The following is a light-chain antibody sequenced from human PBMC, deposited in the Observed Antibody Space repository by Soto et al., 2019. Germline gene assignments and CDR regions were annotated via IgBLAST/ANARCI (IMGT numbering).Light chain of an antibody. CDR3: SSYTSSSTPYV. Sequence: QSVLTQPASVSGSPGQSITISCTGTSSDVGGYDYVSWYQQHPGKAPKLMIYDVSNRRSGVSNLFSGPKSGNTASLTISGLQAEDEADYYCSSYTSSSTPYVFGTGTKVTVL. CDR1: SSDVGGYDY. V-gene: IGLV2-14*01. CDR2: DVS. J-gene: IGLJ1*01.